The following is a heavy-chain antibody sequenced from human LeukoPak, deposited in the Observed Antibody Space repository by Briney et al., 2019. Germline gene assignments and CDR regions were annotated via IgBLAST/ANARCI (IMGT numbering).Heavy chain of an antibody. CDR2: ISSSSRNI. Sequence: GGSLRLSCAASGFTFSSYSMTWVRQSPGKGLEWVSYISSSSRNIYYAHSVRGLFTLYRHYAKNSLYMQVKSLSAAHTALYYCARDVTRFHFDYWGQGTLVSVSS. CDR3: ARDVTRFHFDY. V-gene: IGHV3-21*04. J-gene: IGHJ4*02. D-gene: IGHD3-10*01. CDR1: GFTFSSYS.